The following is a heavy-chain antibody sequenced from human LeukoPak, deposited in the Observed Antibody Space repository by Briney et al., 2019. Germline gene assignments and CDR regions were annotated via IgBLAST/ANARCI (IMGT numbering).Heavy chain of an antibody. J-gene: IGHJ4*02. D-gene: IGHD3-22*01. CDR2: FDPEDGGT. V-gene: IGHV1-24*01. CDR1: GYTLTELC. CDR3: ATENRYYYDSSGYPKD. Sequence: ASVKVSCKVSGYTLTELCIQCVRQAPGKGLEWMGGFDPEDGGTIYAQKFQGRVTMTEDTSTDTAYMELSSLRYEDTAVYYCATENRYYYDSSGYPKDWGQGTLVTVSS.